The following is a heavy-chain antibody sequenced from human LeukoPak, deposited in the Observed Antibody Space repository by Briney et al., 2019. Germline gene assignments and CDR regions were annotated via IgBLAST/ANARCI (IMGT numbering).Heavy chain of an antibody. CDR2: INSDGRNT. Sequence: PGGSLRLSCAASGFTFSSYSMHWVRQAPGKGLVWVSRINSDGRNTSYADSVKGRFTISRDNAKSTLYLQMNSLRAEDTAVYFCARGGSITAAPDYWGQGTLVTVSS. CDR1: GFTFSSYS. CDR3: ARGGSITAAPDY. J-gene: IGHJ4*02. V-gene: IGHV3-74*01. D-gene: IGHD6-25*01.